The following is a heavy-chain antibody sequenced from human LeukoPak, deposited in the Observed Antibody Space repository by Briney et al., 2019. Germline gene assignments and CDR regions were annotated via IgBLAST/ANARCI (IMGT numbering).Heavy chain of an antibody. D-gene: IGHD5-18*01. V-gene: IGHV3-30*02. CDR3: ATGRDTAMVRLDY. Sequence: GGSLRLSCAASGFTFSTYAMSWVRQAPGKGLEWVEFIRYDGTNKYYADSVKGRFTISRDNSKNTMYLQMNSLRAEDTAVYFCATGRDTAMVRLDYWGQGTLVTVSS. CDR2: IRYDGTNK. CDR1: GFTFSTYA. J-gene: IGHJ4*02.